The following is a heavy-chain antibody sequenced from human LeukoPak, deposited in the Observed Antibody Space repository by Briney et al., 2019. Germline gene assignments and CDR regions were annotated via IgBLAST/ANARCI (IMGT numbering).Heavy chain of an antibody. Sequence: GGSLRLSCAASGFTFSRYGMSWVRQVPEKGLEWVSSICASGSGAYYADSVKGRFTISRDNAKNSLYLQMNSLRDEDTAVYYCARNDYYYSMDVWGQGTTVTVS. CDR3: ARNDYYYSMDV. V-gene: IGHV3-21*01. J-gene: IGHJ6*02. CDR2: ICASGSGA. CDR1: GFTFSRYG.